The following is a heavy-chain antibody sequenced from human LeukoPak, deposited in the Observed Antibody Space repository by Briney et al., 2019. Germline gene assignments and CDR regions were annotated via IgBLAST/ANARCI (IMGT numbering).Heavy chain of an antibody. Sequence: GGSLRLSCAASGFTFSSYAMHWVRQAPGKGLEYVSAISSNGGSTYYANSVKGRFTISRDNSKNTLYLQMGSLRAEDMAVYYCARSARERDSGASSSWLSRYYYYMDVWGKGTTVTVSS. J-gene: IGHJ6*03. V-gene: IGHV3-64*01. CDR2: ISSNGGST. CDR3: ARSARERDSGASSSWLSRYYYYMDV. D-gene: IGHD6-13*01. CDR1: GFTFSSYA.